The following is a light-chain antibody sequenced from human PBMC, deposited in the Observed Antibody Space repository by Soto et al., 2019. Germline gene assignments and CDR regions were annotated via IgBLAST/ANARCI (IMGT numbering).Light chain of an antibody. CDR3: QQYYIYET. V-gene: IGKV1-5*03. CDR1: QTISNY. Sequence: DIQMTQSPSTLSASVGDRVTITCRASQTISNYLTWYQQRPGKAPKLLIYRSSILQNGVPSRFSGSGSGTEFTLTSSSLQPDDFATYYCQQYYIYETFGEGTRVEI. CDR2: RSS. J-gene: IGKJ4*02.